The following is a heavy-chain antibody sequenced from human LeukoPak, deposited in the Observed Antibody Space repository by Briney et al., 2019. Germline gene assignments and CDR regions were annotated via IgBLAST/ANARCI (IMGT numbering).Heavy chain of an antibody. J-gene: IGHJ4*02. CDR2: IKQDGSEK. V-gene: IGHV3-7*01. CDR1: GFTFSSYW. Sequence: AGGSLRLSCAASGFTFSSYWMSWVRQAPGKGLEWVANIKQDGSEKYYVDSVKGRFTISRDNAKNSLYLQMNSLRAEDTAAYYCARDRSDGYYDSSGPIDYWGQGTLVTVSS. D-gene: IGHD3-22*01. CDR3: ARDRSDGYYDSSGPIDY.